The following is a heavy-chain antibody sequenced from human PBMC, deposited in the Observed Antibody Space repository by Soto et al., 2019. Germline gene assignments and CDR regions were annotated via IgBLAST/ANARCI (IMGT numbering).Heavy chain of an antibody. CDR1: GFTFSSSA. CDR2: ISNKYGRT. D-gene: IGHD3-3*01. J-gene: IGHJ6*03. V-gene: IGHV3-23*01. CDR3: ARGGGKVGRITILPTYYYYMDV. Sequence: DVQLLESGGDLVQPGGSLRLSCAASGFTFSSSALTWVRQAPGKGLEWVSTISNKYGRTYYADSVKGRFTISRDNSKNTLYLQMNSLRAEDTAVYYCARGGGKVGRITILPTYYYYMDVWGKGTTVTVSS.